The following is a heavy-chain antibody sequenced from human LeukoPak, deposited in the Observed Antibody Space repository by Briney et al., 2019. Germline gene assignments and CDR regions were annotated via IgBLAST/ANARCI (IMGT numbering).Heavy chain of an antibody. CDR1: GYTFPNYW. V-gene: IGHV5-51*01. D-gene: IGHD3-10*01. J-gene: IGHJ3*02. Sequence: GEFLKISCKGSGYTFPNYWIGWVRQMPGKGLEWMGIIYPGDSDTRYSPSFQGQVTMSADKSISTAYLQWSSLKASDTAMYYCARGSTNAFDIWGQGTLVTVSS. CDR2: IYPGDSDT. CDR3: ARGSTNAFDI.